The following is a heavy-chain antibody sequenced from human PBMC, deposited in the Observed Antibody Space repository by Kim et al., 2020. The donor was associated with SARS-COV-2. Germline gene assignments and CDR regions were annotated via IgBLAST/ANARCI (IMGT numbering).Heavy chain of an antibody. CDR2: VFYRGST. CDR1: GDSISSYNYF. J-gene: IGHJ6*02. Sequence: SETLSLTCTVSGDSISSYNYFWAWIRQPPGKGLEWIGNVFYRGSTSYNPSLQSRVTVSVDTSKNQFSLRLTSVTAADTAVYYCARLLRKSRGIRWFYNGMDVWSQGTTVTVSS. D-gene: IGHD4-17*01. V-gene: IGHV4-39*01. CDR3: ARLLRKSRGIRWFYNGMDV.